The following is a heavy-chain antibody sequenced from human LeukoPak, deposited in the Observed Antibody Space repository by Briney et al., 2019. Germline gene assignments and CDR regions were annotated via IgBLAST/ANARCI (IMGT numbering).Heavy chain of an antibody. CDR3: ARPWGGVAAAGYHFDY. V-gene: IGHV4-34*01. J-gene: IGHJ4*02. CDR1: GGSFSGYY. D-gene: IGHD6-13*01. CDR2: INHSGST. Sequence: SETLSLTCAVYGGSFSGYYWSWIRQPPGKGLEWIGEINHSGSTNYNPSLKSRVTISVDTSKNQFSLKLSSVTAADPAVYYCARPWGGVAAAGYHFDYWGQGTLVTVSS.